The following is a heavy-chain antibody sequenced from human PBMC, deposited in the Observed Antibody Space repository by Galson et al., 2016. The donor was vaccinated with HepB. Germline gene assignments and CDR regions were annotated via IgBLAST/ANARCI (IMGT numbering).Heavy chain of an antibody. D-gene: IGHD5-18*01. V-gene: IGHV3-30*18. CDR1: GFIFSNYG. J-gene: IGHJ4*02. CDR3: AKGVGAYSYGHFEF. Sequence: SLRLSCAVSGFIFSNYGMHWVRQAPGKGLEWVAVISYDGSNKYSTDSVKGRFTVSRDNSKNTLFLQMDSLTVEDTGGYYCAKGVGAYSYGHFEFWGQGTLVTVSS. CDR2: ISYDGSNK.